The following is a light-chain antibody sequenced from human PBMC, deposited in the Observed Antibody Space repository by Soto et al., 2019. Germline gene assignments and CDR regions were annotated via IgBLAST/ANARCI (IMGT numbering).Light chain of an antibody. CDR2: DAS. CDR3: QQYNSYSPRT. V-gene: IGKV1-5*01. J-gene: IGKJ1*01. CDR1: QTISSW. Sequence: DIQMTQSTSTLSGSVGDRVTITCRASQTISSWLAWYQQKPGKAPKLLIYDASTLENGVPSRFSGSASGTDFTLTISSLQPYDFATYYCQQYNSYSPRTFGQGTKVAIK.